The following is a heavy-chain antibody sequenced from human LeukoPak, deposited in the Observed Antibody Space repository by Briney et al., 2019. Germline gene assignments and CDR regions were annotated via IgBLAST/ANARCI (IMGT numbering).Heavy chain of an antibody. CDR1: GGSISSYY. Sequence: SETLSLTCTVSGGSISSYYWSWIRQPPGKGLEWIGYIYYSGSTNYNPSLKSRVTISVDTSKNQFSLKLSSVTAADTVVYYCASSSASIRLDYWGQGTLVTVSS. CDR2: IYYSGST. V-gene: IGHV4-59*08. CDR3: ASSSASIRLDY. J-gene: IGHJ4*02. D-gene: IGHD2-2*01.